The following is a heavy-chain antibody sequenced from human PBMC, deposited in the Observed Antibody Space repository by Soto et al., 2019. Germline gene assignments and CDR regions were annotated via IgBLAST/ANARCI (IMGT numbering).Heavy chain of an antibody. D-gene: IGHD4-17*01. CDR2: ISSTSSPT. V-gene: IGHV3-48*01. CDR1: GFTLSTYS. J-gene: IGHJ3*01. CDR3: ARHDYGRL. Sequence: GGSLRLSCAASGFTLSTYSMNWVRQAPGKGLEWVSYISSTSSPTYYADSVKGRFTISRDNAKNSLYLQMNSLRAEDTAVYYCARHDYGRLWGQGTMVTVSS.